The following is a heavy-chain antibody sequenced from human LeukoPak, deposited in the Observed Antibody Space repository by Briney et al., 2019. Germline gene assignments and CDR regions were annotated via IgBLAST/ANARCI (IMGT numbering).Heavy chain of an antibody. CDR3: ARLTGSSWELFDY. CDR1: GYSISSGYS. D-gene: IGHD6-13*01. V-gene: IGHV4-38-2*01. CDR2: IYHSGST. Sequence: SETLSLTCAVSGYSISSGYSWGWIRQPPGKGLEWIGSIYHSGSTYYNPSLKSRVTISVDTSKNQFSLKLSSVTAADTAVYYCARLTGSSWELFDYWGQGTLVTVSS. J-gene: IGHJ4*02.